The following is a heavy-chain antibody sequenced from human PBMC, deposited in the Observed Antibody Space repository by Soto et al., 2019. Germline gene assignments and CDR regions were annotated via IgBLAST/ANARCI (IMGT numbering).Heavy chain of an antibody. CDR1: GGSVTMSSFS. CDR3: ASLDYYGSWLDP. CDR2: ISHSGAT. V-gene: IGHV4-30-2*01. Sequence: LQLQESGSGLVQPSQTLSLTCALSGGSVTMSSFSRAWVRQPPGRGLQWIGYISHSGATSSDPTLKSRVTISRDRAKNQFSLKLTSVTAADTAVYYCASLDYYGSWLDPWGQGTLVTVSS. J-gene: IGHJ5*02. D-gene: IGHD1-26*01.